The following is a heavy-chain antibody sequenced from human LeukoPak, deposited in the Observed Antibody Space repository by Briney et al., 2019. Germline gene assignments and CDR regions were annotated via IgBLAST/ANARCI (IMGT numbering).Heavy chain of an antibody. D-gene: IGHD2-15*01. CDR2: IFYSGST. Sequence: SETLSLTCTVSNGSISSYYWIWIRQPPGKGLEWIGYIFYSGSTNYNPSLKSRVTISLDTSKNQFSLKLSSVTAADTAVYFCAGAWGGEYCSGGTCYSYFYHAVDVWGQGTTVTVSS. CDR3: AGAWGGEYCSGGTCYSYFYHAVDV. J-gene: IGHJ6*02. V-gene: IGHV4-59*01. CDR1: NGSISSYY.